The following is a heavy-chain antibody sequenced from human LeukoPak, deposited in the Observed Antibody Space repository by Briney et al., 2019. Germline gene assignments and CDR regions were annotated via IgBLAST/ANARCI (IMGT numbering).Heavy chain of an antibody. CDR2: IIPVLSTA. CDR1: VDTFSRYA. Sequence: ASVNVSCKASVDTFSRYAISWVRQAPGQGLEWMGGIIPVLSTANYAQKFQDRVTITADESTSTTYMELSSLKSEDTAVYYCATTGVDIYYYYMDVWGKGTTVTISS. V-gene: IGHV1-69*13. D-gene: IGHD2-15*01. CDR3: ATTGVDIYYYYMDV. J-gene: IGHJ6*03.